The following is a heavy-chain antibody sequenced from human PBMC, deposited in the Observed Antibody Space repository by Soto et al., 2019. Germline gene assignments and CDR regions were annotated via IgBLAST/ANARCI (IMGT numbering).Heavy chain of an antibody. CDR3: AIGADDEYYYYGMDV. CDR1: GGSFSGYY. V-gene: IGHV4-34*01. J-gene: IGHJ6*02. D-gene: IGHD3-3*01. CDR2: INHSGST. Sequence: SETLSLTCAVYGGSFSGYYWSWIRQPPGKGLEWIGEINHSGSTNYNPSLKSRVTISVDTSKNQFSLKLSSVTAADTAVYYCAIGADDEYYYYGMDVWGQGTTVTVSS.